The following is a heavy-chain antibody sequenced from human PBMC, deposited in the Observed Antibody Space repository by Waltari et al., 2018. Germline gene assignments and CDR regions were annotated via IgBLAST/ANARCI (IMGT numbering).Heavy chain of an antibody. Sequence: EVQLVQSGAEVKKPGESLKISCKGSGYSFTSYCIGRVRQMPGKGLEWTGIIYPGDSDTRYSPSFQGQVTISADKSISTAYLQWSSLKASDTAMYYCARSAPNLVATRGMDVWGQGTTVTVSS. D-gene: IGHD5-12*01. V-gene: IGHV5-51*03. CDR2: IYPGDSDT. J-gene: IGHJ6*02. CDR1: GYSFTSYC. CDR3: ARSAPNLVATRGMDV.